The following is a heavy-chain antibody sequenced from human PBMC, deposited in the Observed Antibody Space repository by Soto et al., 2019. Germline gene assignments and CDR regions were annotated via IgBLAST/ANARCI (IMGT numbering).Heavy chain of an antibody. CDR3: ARSSIAPRLFMYPFDY. CDR2: INHSGST. Sequence: SETLSLTCAVYGGSFSGYYWSWIRQPPGKGLEWIGEINHSGSTNYNPSLKSRVIISVDMSKNQFSLKLSSVTAADTAVYYCARSSIAPRLFMYPFDYWGQGTLVTVSS. J-gene: IGHJ4*02. CDR1: GGSFSGYY. V-gene: IGHV4-34*01. D-gene: IGHD6-6*01.